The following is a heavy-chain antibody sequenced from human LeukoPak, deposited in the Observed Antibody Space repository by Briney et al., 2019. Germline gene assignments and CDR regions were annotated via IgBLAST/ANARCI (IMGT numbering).Heavy chain of an antibody. D-gene: IGHD3-3*01. V-gene: IGHV1-18*01. CDR1: GYTFTNYG. Sequence: ASVKVSCKASGYTFTNYGISWVRQAPGQGLEWMGWISPYSGNTNYAQKFQGRVTITTDESTSTVYMELSSLRSEDTAVYYCASRGYLLRFLEWWGQGTLVTVSS. J-gene: IGHJ4*02. CDR2: ISPYSGNT. CDR3: ASRGYLLRFLEW.